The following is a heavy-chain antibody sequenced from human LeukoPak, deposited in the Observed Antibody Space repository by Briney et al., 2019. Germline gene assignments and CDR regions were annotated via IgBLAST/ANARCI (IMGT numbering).Heavy chain of an antibody. Sequence: SGGSLRLSCAASGFTFSSHSVNWVRQAPGKGLEWVSSISSSSTYIYYADSVKGRFTISRDNAKNSLFLQMNSLRAEDTAVYYCARGPLDSFDIWGQGTMVTVSS. J-gene: IGHJ3*02. CDR3: ARGPLDSFDI. V-gene: IGHV3-21*01. D-gene: IGHD2-21*01. CDR1: GFTFSSHS. CDR2: ISSSSTYI.